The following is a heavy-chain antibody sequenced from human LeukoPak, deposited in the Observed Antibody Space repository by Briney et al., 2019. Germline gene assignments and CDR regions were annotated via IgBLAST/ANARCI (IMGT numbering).Heavy chain of an antibody. CDR2: IIPIFGTA. J-gene: IGHJ4*02. V-gene: IGHV1-69*06. CDR3: ARSSIIAAAGPYHFDY. CDR1: GGTFSSYA. D-gene: IGHD6-13*01. Sequence: SVKVSCKASGGTFSSYAISWVRQAPGQGLEWMGGIIPIFGTANYAQKFQGRVTITADKSTSTAYMELSSLRSEDTAVYYCARSSIIAAAGPYHFDYWGQGTLVTVSS.